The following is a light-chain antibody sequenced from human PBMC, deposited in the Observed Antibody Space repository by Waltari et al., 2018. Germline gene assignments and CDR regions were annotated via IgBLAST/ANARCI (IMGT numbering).Light chain of an antibody. CDR2: SDS. CDR1: KIGTKS. Sequence: SYVLTQPPSASVAPGESARITCGGNKIGTKSVHWYQQKPGQAPVLVIYSDSDRPSGSPERFSGANSGNTATLTISRVEAGDEADYYCQVWEISRDHYVFGSGTEVTVL. CDR3: QVWEISRDHYV. J-gene: IGLJ1*01. V-gene: IGLV3-21*01.